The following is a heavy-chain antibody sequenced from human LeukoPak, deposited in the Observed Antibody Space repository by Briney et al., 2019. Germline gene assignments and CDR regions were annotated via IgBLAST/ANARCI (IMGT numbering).Heavy chain of an antibody. J-gene: IGHJ4*02. CDR1: GYTFTNYD. CDR3: ARGLRREQQLLRAFDY. Sequence: GASVRASCKAFGYTFTNYDINWVRQASGQGLEWMGWMNPNSGNTGSAQKFHGRVTMTSNTSISTAYMELSSLRSEDTAVYYCARGLRREQQLLRAFDYWGQGNPVTVSS. CDR2: MNPNSGNT. V-gene: IGHV1-8*01. D-gene: IGHD6-13*01.